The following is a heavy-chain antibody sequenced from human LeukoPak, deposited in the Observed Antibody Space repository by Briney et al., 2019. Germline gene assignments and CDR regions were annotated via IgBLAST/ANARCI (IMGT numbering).Heavy chain of an antibody. J-gene: IGHJ5*02. CDR1: GFTFSSYA. CDR2: ISGSGGST. Sequence: GGSLRLSCAASGFTFSSYAMSWVRQAPGKGLEWVSAISGSGGSTYYADSVKGRFTISRDNSKNTLYLQMNSLRAEDTAVYYCAKEAAYYDFWSGYYFGGAEATNWFDPWGQGTLVTVSS. V-gene: IGHV3-23*01. CDR3: AKEAAYYDFWSGYYFGGAEATNWFDP. D-gene: IGHD3-3*01.